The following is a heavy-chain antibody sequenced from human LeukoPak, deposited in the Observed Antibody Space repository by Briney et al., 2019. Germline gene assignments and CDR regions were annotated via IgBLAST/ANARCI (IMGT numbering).Heavy chain of an antibody. CDR1: GGTFSSYA. D-gene: IGHD3-22*01. CDR3: ARARYYYDSSGYYRYYYYYYYMDV. J-gene: IGHJ6*03. CDR2: IIPIFGTA. Sequence: SVKVSCKASGGTFSSYAISWVRQAPGQGLEWMGGIIPIFGTANYAQKFQGGVTITTGESTSTAYMELSSLRSEDTAVYYCARARYYYDSSGYYRYYYYYYYMDVWGKGTTVTVSS. V-gene: IGHV1-69*05.